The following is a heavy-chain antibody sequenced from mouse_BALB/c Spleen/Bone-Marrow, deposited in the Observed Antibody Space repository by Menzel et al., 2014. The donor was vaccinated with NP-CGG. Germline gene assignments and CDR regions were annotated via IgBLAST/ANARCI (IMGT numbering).Heavy chain of an antibody. CDR3: ARYYGSSYDY. CDR1: GFTFSSYA. J-gene: IGHJ2*01. CDR2: ISSGGNYT. D-gene: IGHD1-1*01. Sequence: EVQRVESGGGLVKPGGFLKLSCAASGFTFSSYAMSWVRQTPEKRLEWVATISSGGNYTYYPDSVKGRFTTSRDNAKNTLYLQMSSLRSEDTAMYYCARYYGSSYDYWGQGTTLTVSS. V-gene: IGHV5-9-3*01.